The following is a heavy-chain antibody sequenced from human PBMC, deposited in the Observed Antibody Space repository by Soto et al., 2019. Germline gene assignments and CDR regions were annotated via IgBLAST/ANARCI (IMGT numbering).Heavy chain of an antibody. J-gene: IGHJ4*02. CDR2: ISAYNGNT. Sequence: ASVKVSCKASGYTFTSYGISWVRQAPGQGLEWMGWISAYNGNTNYAQKLQGRVTMTTDTSTSTAYMELRSLRSDDTAVYYCARVGLDSSGYFLRYFDYWGQGTLVTVSS. V-gene: IGHV1-18*01. CDR1: GYTFTSYG. D-gene: IGHD3-22*01. CDR3: ARVGLDSSGYFLRYFDY.